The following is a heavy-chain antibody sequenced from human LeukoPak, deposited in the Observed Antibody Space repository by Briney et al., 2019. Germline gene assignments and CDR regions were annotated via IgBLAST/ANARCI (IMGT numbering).Heavy chain of an antibody. D-gene: IGHD6-6*01. CDR3: ARDRGGYSSSGFDP. CDR2: IYYSGST. Sequence: PSETLSLTCTISGDSTSSDRYYWSWIRQPPGKGLEWIGYIYYSGSTNYNPSLKSRVTISVDTSKNQFSLKLSSVTAADTAVYYCARDRGGYSSSGFDPWGQGTLVTVSS. CDR1: GDSTSSDRYY. J-gene: IGHJ5*02. V-gene: IGHV4-61*01.